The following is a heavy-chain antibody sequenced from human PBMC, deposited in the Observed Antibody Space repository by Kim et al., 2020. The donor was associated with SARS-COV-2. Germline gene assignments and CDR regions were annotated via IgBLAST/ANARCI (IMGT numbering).Heavy chain of an antibody. Sequence: SVKVSCKASGGTFSSYAISWVRQAPGQGLEWMGGIIPIFGTANYAQKFQGRVTITADESTSTAYMELSSLRSEDTAVYYCARDRGMRGAWEDYYYYYGMDVWGQGTTVTVSS. CDR2: IIPIFGTA. CDR1: GGTFSSYA. D-gene: IGHD1-26*01. J-gene: IGHJ6*02. CDR3: ARDRGMRGAWEDYYYYYGMDV. V-gene: IGHV1-69*13.